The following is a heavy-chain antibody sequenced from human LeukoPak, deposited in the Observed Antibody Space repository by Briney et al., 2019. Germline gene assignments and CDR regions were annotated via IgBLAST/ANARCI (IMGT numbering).Heavy chain of an antibody. CDR2: ISYSGGT. D-gene: IGHD5/OR15-5a*01. J-gene: IGHJ4*02. V-gene: IGHV4-59*01. Sequence: PSETLSLTCTVSGGSISSYYWSWIRQPPGKGLGWIGYISYSGGTNYNHSPKSRVTISVDTSKNQFSLKLSSVTAADTAVYYCARSLDFDYWGQGTLGTVSS. CDR3: ARSLDFDY. CDR1: GGSISSYY.